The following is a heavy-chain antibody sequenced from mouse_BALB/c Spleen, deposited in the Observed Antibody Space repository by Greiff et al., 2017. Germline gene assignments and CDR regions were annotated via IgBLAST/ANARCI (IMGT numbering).Heavy chain of an antibody. J-gene: IGHJ2*01. CDR2: ISDGGSYT. V-gene: IGHV5-4*02. D-gene: IGHD1-1*02. Sequence: EVKVVESGGGLVKPGGSLKLSCAASGFTFSDYYMYWVRQTPEKRLEWVATISDGGSYTYYPDSVKGRFTISRDNAKNNLYLQMSSLKSEDTAMYYCARGWYFDYWGQGTTLTVSS. CDR1: GFTFSDYY. CDR3: ARGWYFDY.